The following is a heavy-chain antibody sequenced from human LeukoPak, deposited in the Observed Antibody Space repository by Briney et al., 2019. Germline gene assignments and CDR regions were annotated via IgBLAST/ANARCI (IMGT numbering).Heavy chain of an antibody. J-gene: IGHJ5*02. Sequence: SETLSLTCTVSGGSISSGSYYWSWIRQPAGKGLEWIGRIYTSGSTNYNPSLKSRVTISVDTSKNQFSLKLSSVTAADTAVYYCARNSYSSSWYWFDPWGQGTLVTVSS. CDR1: GGSISSGSYY. CDR2: IYTSGST. D-gene: IGHD6-13*01. CDR3: ARNSYSSSWYWFDP. V-gene: IGHV4-61*02.